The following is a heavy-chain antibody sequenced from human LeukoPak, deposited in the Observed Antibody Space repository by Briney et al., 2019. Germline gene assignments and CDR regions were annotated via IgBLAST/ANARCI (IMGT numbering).Heavy chain of an antibody. D-gene: IGHD7-27*01. CDR2: IRSKTDGGTT. V-gene: IGHV3-15*01. CDR3: MDGDLNASWDY. CDR1: GFTFSNAW. J-gene: IGHJ4*02. Sequence: GGSLRLSCEGSGFTFSNAWINWVRQAPGKGLEWVGRIRSKTDGGTTDYAAPVKGRFTISRDDSKNTVFLQMSSLKTEDTAVYYCMDGDLNASWDYWGQGTLVTVSS.